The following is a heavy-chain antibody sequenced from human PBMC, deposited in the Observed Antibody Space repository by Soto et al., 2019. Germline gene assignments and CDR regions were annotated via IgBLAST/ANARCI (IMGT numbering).Heavy chain of an antibody. CDR1: GGSISSGDYY. CDR2: IYYSGST. J-gene: IGHJ5*02. D-gene: IGHD3-22*01. Sequence: SETLSLTCTVSGGSISSGDYYWSWIRQPPGKGLEWIGYIYYSGSTYYNPSLKSRVTISVDTSKNQFSLKLSSVTAADTAVYYCAREVRGTMIVVVSDNNWFDPWGQGTLVTVSS. V-gene: IGHV4-30-4*01. CDR3: AREVRGTMIVVVSDNNWFDP.